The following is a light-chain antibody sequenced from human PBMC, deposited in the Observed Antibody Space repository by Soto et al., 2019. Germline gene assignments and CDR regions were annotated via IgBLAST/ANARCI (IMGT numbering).Light chain of an antibody. Sequence: DIQMTQSPSSLSASVLYRVTITFPSTQSISSYLNWYQQTAGKAPKVLISAASSLQSGVPSRFSGSGSVKDFTLIISRLQPEDFATYYCQKSYSTPWPFAQGPDADI. V-gene: IGKV1-39*01. CDR2: AAS. CDR3: QKSYSTPWP. CDR1: QSISSY. J-gene: IGKJ1*01.